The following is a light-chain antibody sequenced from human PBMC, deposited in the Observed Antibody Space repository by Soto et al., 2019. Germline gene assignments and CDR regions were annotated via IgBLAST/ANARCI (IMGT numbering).Light chain of an antibody. CDR3: QQYNNWPPIT. CDR2: RTY. Sequence: MTQSPSSLSASVGDRVTITCRASQGISSNLAWYQQKPGQAPRLLMFRTYSRATGFPARFSGSASGTDFTPTISSLQSEDFAVYFCQQYNNWPPITCGQGTRLEIK. V-gene: IGKV3-15*01. CDR1: QGISSN. J-gene: IGKJ5*01.